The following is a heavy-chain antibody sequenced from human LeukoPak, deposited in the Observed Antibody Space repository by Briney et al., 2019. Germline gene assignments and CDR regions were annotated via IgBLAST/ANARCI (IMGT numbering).Heavy chain of an antibody. J-gene: IGHJ4*02. CDR3: AKVSGPYYYGSGSYYKGLDY. CDR1: GFTFSSYA. Sequence: GGSLRLSCAASGFTFSSYAMSWVRQAPGKGLEWVSAISGSGGSTYYADSVKGRFTISRDNSKNTLYLQMNSLRAEDTAVYYCAKVSGPYYYGSGSYYKGLDYWGQGTLVTVSS. V-gene: IGHV3-23*01. CDR2: ISGSGGST. D-gene: IGHD3-10*01.